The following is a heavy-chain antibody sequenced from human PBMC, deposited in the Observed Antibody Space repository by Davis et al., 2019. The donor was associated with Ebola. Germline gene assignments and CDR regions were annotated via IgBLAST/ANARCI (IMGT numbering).Heavy chain of an antibody. CDR3: AKAIRYSSQVYYYYGMDV. CDR2: IWYDGSNK. CDR1: GFTFSSYG. D-gene: IGHD6-19*01. Sequence: GGSLRLSCAASGFTFSSYGMHWVRQAPGKGLEWVAVIWYDGSNKYYADSVKGRFTISRDNSKNTLYLQMNSLRAEDTAVYYCAKAIRYSSQVYYYYGMDVWGQGTTVTVSS. J-gene: IGHJ6*02. V-gene: IGHV3-33*06.